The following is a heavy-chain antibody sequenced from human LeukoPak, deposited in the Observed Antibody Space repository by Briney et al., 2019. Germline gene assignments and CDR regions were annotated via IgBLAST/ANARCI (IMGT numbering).Heavy chain of an antibody. CDR3: ARDRGRVVLDY. Sequence: PSETLSLTCTVSGYSISSGYYWGWIRQPPGKGLEWIGSIYHSGSTYYNPSLKSRVTISVDTSKNQFSLKPSSVTAADTAVYYCARDRGRVVLDYWGQGTLVTVSS. V-gene: IGHV4-38-2*02. D-gene: IGHD3-16*01. J-gene: IGHJ4*02. CDR1: GYSISSGYY. CDR2: IYHSGST.